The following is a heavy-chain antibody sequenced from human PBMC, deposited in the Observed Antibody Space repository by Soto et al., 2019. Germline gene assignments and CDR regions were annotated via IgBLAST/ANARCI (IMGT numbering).Heavy chain of an antibody. CDR1: GYTFTSYG. J-gene: IGHJ6*02. CDR2: ISAYNGNT. V-gene: IGHV1-18*04. D-gene: IGHD3-3*01. Sequence: ASVKVSCKASGYTFTSYGISWVRQAPGQGLEWMGWISAYNGNTNYAQKLQGRVTMTTDTSTSTAYMELRSLRSDDTAVYYCARVGGAPLTIFGVVISHYYGMDVWGQGITVTVSS. CDR3: ARVGGAPLTIFGVVISHYYGMDV.